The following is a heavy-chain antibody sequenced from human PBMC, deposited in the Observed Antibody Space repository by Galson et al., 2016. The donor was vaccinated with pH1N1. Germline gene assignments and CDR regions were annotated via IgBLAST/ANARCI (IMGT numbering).Heavy chain of an antibody. CDR3: VRDARRVTLFGVFNYYFEN. CDR2: LYYTGTT. V-gene: IGHV4-39*07. CDR1: GGSISSDDYY. J-gene: IGHJ4*02. Sequence: SETLSLTCTVSGGSISSDDYYKYWGWIRQPPGKGLEWIRTLYYTGTTYTHPSLKSRLSMSVATSKKRFSVKLSSVTAADTAKYYCVRDARRVTLFGVFNYYFENWGQGMLVTVFS. D-gene: IGHD3-3*01.